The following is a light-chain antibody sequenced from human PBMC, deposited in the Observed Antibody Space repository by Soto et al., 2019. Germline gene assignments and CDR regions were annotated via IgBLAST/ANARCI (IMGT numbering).Light chain of an antibody. J-gene: IGLJ1*01. CDR1: SSNIGINA. Sequence: QSVLTQPPSASGTPGQRVTISCSGSSSNIGINAVNWYQQLPGTAPKLLMYDNNQRPSGVPDRVSGSKSGTSASLAISGLQSDDEAVYYCASWDDSLNGLLFGTGTKLTVL. CDR2: DNN. CDR3: ASWDDSLNGLL. V-gene: IGLV1-44*01.